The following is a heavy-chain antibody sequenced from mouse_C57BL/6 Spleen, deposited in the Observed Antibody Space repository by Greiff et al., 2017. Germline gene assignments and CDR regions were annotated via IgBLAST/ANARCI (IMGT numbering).Heavy chain of an antibody. V-gene: IGHV5-4*01. Sequence: DVKLVESGGGLVKPGGSLKLSCAASGFTFSSYAMSWVRQTPEKRLEWVATISDGGSYTYYPDNVKGRFTISRDNAKNNLYLQMSHLKSEDTAMYYCARELGAYYFDYWGQGTTLTVSS. CDR3: ARELGAYYFDY. D-gene: IGHD4-1*01. CDR2: ISDGGSYT. CDR1: GFTFSSYA. J-gene: IGHJ2*01.